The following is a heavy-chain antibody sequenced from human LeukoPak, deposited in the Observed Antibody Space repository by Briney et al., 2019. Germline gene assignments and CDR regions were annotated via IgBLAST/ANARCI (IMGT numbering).Heavy chain of an antibody. CDR3: ASVRRGFGESSKYYSYYYMHV. D-gene: IGHD3-10*01. J-gene: IGHJ6*03. Sequence: SETLSLTCTVSGGSISTSSYYWGWIRQPPGKGLEWIGSIYYSGSTYYNPSLKSRVTISVDTSNNQFSLKLSAVTAADTAVYYCASVRRGFGESSKYYSYYYMHVWGNGTTVTIAS. CDR2: IYYSGST. CDR1: GGSISTSSYY. V-gene: IGHV4-39*01.